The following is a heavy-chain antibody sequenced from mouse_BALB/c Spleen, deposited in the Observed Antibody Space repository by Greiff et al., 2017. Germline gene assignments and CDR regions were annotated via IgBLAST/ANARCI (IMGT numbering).Heavy chain of an antibody. J-gene: IGHJ4*01. Sequence: EVKLVESGGGLVQPGGSLKLSCAASGFTFSSYGMSWVRQTPDKRLELVATINSNGGSTYYPDSVKGRFTISRDNAKNTLYLQMSSLKSEDTAMYYCARVGGGVRPYAMDYWGQGTSVTVSS. V-gene: IGHV5-6-3*01. CDR3: ARVGGGVRPYAMDY. CDR2: INSNGGST. D-gene: IGHD2-14*01. CDR1: GFTFSSYG.